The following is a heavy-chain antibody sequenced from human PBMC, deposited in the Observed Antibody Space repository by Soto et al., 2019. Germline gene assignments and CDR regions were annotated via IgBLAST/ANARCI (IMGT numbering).Heavy chain of an antibody. CDR2: ISGSGGST. CDR3: AKRPPGAEDDWLFRRFDP. D-gene: IGHD3-9*01. Sequence: PGGSLRLSCAASGFTFSSYAMSWVHQAPGKGLEWVSAISGSGGSTYYADSVKGRFTISRDNSKNTLYLQMNSLRAEDTAVYYCAKRPPGAEDDWLFRRFDPWGQGTLVTVSS. J-gene: IGHJ5*02. V-gene: IGHV3-23*01. CDR1: GFTFSSYA.